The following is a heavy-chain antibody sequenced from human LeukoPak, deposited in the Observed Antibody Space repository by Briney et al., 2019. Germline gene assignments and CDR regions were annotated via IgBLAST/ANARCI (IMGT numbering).Heavy chain of an antibody. J-gene: IGHJ4*02. V-gene: IGHV1-2*06. CDR1: GYTFTAYY. D-gene: IGHD3-10*01. Sequence: GASVKVSCKASGYTFTAYYMHWVRQAPGQGLEWMGRINPNSGGTNYAQKFQGRVTMTRDTSISTAYMELSRLRTDDTAVYYCARGSRFGEFYLDYWGQGTLVTVSS. CDR3: ARGSRFGEFYLDY. CDR2: INPNSGGT.